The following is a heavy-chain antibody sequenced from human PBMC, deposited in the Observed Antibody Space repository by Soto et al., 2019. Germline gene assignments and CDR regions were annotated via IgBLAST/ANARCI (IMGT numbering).Heavy chain of an antibody. J-gene: IGHJ4*02. CDR1: GFTFSSYG. D-gene: IGHD3-3*01. CDR2: IWYDGSNK. CDR3: ARAGYYDFPRHFDY. Sequence: GGSLRLSCAASGFTFSSYGMHWVRQAPGKGLEWVAVIWYDGSNKYYADSVKGRFTISRDNSKNTLYLQMNSLRAEDTAVYYCARAGYYDFPRHFDYWGQGTLVTVSS. V-gene: IGHV3-33*01.